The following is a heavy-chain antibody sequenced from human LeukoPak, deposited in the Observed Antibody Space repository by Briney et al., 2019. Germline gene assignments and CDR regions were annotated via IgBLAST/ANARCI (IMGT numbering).Heavy chain of an antibody. D-gene: IGHD6-13*01. Sequence: ASVKVSCKASGYTFTGYYMHWVRQAPGQGLEWMGWINPSGGSTSYAQKFQGGVTMTRDTSTSTVYMELSSLRSEDTAVYYCARDWPGQQADYWGQGTLVTVSS. CDR1: GYTFTGYY. CDR2: INPSGGST. CDR3: ARDWPGQQADY. V-gene: IGHV1-46*01. J-gene: IGHJ4*02.